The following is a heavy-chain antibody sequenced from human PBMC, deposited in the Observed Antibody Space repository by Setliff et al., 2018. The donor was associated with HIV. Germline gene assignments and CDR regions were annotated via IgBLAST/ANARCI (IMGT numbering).Heavy chain of an antibody. CDR1: GYTFTNYY. Sequence: ASVKVSCKASGYTFTNYYIHWVRQAPGQGLEWMGRINPSRHNTIYAPRYQGRVTMTRDTSISTAYMELGGLRSDDTAVYYCARNYGADSNYFDYWGQGTLVTVSS. D-gene: IGHD4-17*01. J-gene: IGHJ4*02. CDR3: ARNYGADSNYFDY. V-gene: IGHV1-2*06. CDR2: INPSRHNT.